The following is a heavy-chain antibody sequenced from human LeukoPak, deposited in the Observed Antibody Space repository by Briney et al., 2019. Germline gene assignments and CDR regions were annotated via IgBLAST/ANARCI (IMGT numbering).Heavy chain of an antibody. CDR1: GFTFSGTD. V-gene: IGHV3-73*01. Sequence: GGSLKLSCAASGFTFSGTDMHWVRQASGKGLEWVGRIRTKANRYATAYAASVKGRFTISRDDSKNTAYLQMNSLKAEDTAVYYCTSRRLVGATIDFDYWGRGTLVTVSS. CDR3: TSRRLVGATIDFDY. CDR2: IRTKANRYAT. J-gene: IGHJ4*02. D-gene: IGHD1-26*01.